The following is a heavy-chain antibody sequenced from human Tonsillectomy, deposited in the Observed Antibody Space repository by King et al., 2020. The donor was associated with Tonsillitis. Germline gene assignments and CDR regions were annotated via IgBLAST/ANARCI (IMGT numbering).Heavy chain of an antibody. CDR3: ARDDRWYLDY. D-gene: IGHD6-13*01. CDR2: ISYDGSNK. CDR1: GFSFSSYA. Sequence: VQLVESGGGVVQPGRSLRLSCAASGFSFSSYAMHWVRQAPGKGLEWVALISYDGSNKYYADSVKGRFTISRDNSMNTLYLQMNGLRGEDTAMYYCARDDRWYLDYWGQGTLVTVSS. J-gene: IGHJ4*02. V-gene: IGHV3-30*04.